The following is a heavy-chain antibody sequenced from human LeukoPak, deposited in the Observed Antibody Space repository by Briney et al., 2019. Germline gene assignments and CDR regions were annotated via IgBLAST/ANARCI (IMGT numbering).Heavy chain of an antibody. V-gene: IGHV1-2*02. Sequence: GASVKVSCKASGSTFTGYYMHWVRQAPGQGLEWMGWINPNSGGTNYAQKFQGRVTMTRDTSISTAYMELSRLRSDDTAVYYCARVTYDSSGYFDYWGQGTLVTVSS. D-gene: IGHD3-22*01. J-gene: IGHJ4*02. CDR2: INPNSGGT. CDR3: ARVTYDSSGYFDY. CDR1: GSTFTGYY.